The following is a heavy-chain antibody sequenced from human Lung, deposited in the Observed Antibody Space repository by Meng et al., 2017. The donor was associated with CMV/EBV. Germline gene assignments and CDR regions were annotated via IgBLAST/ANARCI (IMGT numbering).Heavy chain of an antibody. Sequence: PGTGRAMEKAAAPLPPPRSVLGDHITNQNWWAWARQPPGKGLGWIGEIPHRGSSAYNPSLKSRVSMSIDKSKHQFSLKLTSVTAADTAVYHCLRGSGGSVWGQGTLVTVSS. CDR2: IPHRGSS. CDR1: GDHITNQNW. D-gene: IGHD3-10*01. V-gene: IGHV4-4*02. J-gene: IGHJ1*01. CDR3: LRGSGGSV.